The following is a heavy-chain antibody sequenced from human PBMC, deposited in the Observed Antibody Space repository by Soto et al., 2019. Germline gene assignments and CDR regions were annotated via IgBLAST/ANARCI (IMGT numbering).Heavy chain of an antibody. D-gene: IGHD5-18*01. CDR1: GFTFSGYG. V-gene: IGHV3-30*03. J-gene: IGHJ6*02. CDR3: ATGYSYDGYYYYGVDV. CDR2: ISYEGSTQ. Sequence: QVHLEESGGGVVQPGRSLRLSCTASGFTFSGYGMHWVRQAPGKGLEWVAVISYEGSTQYYAESVKGRFTISRDNSKNTLYLQMNRLRVEDTAVYYCATGYSYDGYYYYGVDVWGQGTTVTVS.